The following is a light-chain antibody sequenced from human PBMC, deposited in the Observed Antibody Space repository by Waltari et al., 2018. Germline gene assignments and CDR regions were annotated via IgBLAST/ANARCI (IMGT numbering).Light chain of an antibody. CDR1: SSDVGGYNY. CDR3: SSYTSSSTLGV. Sequence: QSALTQPAPVSGSPGQSITIPCTGTSSDVGGYNYVSWYQQHPGKAPKLMIYDVSKRPSGVSNRFSGSKSGNTASLTISGLQAEDEADYYCSSYTSSSTLGVFGGGTKLTVL. CDR2: DVS. J-gene: IGLJ2*01. V-gene: IGLV2-14*01.